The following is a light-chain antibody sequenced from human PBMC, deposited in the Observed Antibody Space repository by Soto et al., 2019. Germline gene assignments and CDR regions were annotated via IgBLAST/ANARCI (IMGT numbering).Light chain of an antibody. V-gene: IGKV3-15*01. CDR3: QQYNSYWT. Sequence: VLTQSPGTLPLSPGERATLSFRASQSVSSNLAWYQQKPGQAPSLLIYGASTRATGNPARFSGSGSGTEFTLTISSLQPDDFATYYCQQYNSYWTFGQGNQVDIK. J-gene: IGKJ1*01. CDR2: GAS. CDR1: QSVSSN.